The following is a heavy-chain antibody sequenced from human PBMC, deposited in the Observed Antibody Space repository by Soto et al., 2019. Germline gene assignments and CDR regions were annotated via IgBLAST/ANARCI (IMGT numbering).Heavy chain of an antibody. CDR1: GGSLTTNYW. J-gene: IGHJ6*03. CDR3: AHTELGFWAYMDV. Sequence: TLSLTCFFSGGSLTTNYWSWIRQPPGKALEWLALIYWDDDKRYSPSLKSRLTITKDTSKNQVVLTMTNMDPVDTATYYCAHTELGFWAYMDVWGKGTTVTVSS. CDR2: IYWDDDK. D-gene: IGHD3-3*01. V-gene: IGHV2-5*08.